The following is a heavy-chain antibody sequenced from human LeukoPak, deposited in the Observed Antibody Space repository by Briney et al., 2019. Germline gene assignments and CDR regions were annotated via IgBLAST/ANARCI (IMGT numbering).Heavy chain of an antibody. Sequence: SETLSLTCTVSGGSISSSSYYWGWIRQPPGKGLEWIGSIYYSGSTYYNPSLKSRVTISVDTSKNQFSLKLSSVTAADTAVYYSARSQIAVAAVPGGYWGQGTLVTVSS. CDR3: ARSQIAVAAVPGGY. CDR1: GGSISSSSYY. V-gene: IGHV4-39*01. D-gene: IGHD6-19*01. CDR2: IYYSGST. J-gene: IGHJ4*02.